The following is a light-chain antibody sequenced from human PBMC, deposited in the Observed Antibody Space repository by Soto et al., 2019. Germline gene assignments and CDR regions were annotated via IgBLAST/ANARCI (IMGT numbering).Light chain of an antibody. CDR3: SSYTSSSLYV. CDR1: SSDVGGYDY. V-gene: IGLV2-14*03. CDR2: DVS. J-gene: IGLJ1*01. Sequence: QSVLTQPASVSGSPRQSITISCTGTSSDVGGYDYVSWYQHHPGKAPKLMIYDVSNRPSGVSNRFSGSKSGNTASLTISGLQAEDEADYYCSSYTSSSLYVFGTGTKLTVL.